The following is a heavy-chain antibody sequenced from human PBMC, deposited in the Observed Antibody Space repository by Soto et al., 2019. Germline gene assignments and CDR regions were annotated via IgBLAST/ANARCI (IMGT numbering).Heavy chain of an antibody. Sequence: EVQLVESGGGLVQPGGSLRLSCAASGFTFSSYSMNWVRQAPGKGLEWVSFISSSSSARYYADAVTGRCTISRDNGKNALYLHMNSLRDDDTAVYYCARARTIDYCDYHNCFDPWGQGTLVTVSS. CDR3: ARARTIDYCDYHNCFDP. CDR2: ISSSSSAR. J-gene: IGHJ5*02. CDR1: GFTFSSYS. V-gene: IGHV3-48*02. D-gene: IGHD4-17*01.